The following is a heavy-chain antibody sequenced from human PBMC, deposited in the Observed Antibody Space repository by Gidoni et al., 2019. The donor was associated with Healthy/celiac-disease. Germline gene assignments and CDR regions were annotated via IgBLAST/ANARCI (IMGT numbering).Heavy chain of an antibody. D-gene: IGHD3-16*01. CDR3: AKVWLWGMDV. J-gene: IGHJ6*02. CDR2: ISYDGSNK. Sequence: QVQLVESGGGVVQPGRSLRLSCAASGFTFSSYGMHWVRQAPGKGLEWVAVISYDGSNKYYADSVKGRFTISRDNSKNTLYLQMNSLRAEDTAVYYCAKVWLWGMDVWGQGTTVTVSS. CDR1: GFTFSSYG. V-gene: IGHV3-30*18.